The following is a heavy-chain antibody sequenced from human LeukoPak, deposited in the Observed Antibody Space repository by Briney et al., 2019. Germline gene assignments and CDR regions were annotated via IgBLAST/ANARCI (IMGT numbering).Heavy chain of an antibody. CDR2: INPNSGGT. CDR3: AREGCSSTSCYNYYYGMDV. V-gene: IGHV1-2*02. Sequence: ASVKVSCKASGYTFTGYYMHWVRQAPGQGLEWMGWINPNSGGTNYARKFQGRVTMTRDTSISTAYMELSRLRSDDTAVYYCAREGCSSTSCYNYYYGMDVWGQGTTVTVSS. D-gene: IGHD2-2*02. CDR1: GYTFTGYY. J-gene: IGHJ6*02.